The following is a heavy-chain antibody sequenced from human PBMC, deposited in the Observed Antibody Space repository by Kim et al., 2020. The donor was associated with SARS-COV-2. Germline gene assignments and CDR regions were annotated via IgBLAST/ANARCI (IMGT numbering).Heavy chain of an antibody. CDR2: ISSSSSTI. J-gene: IGHJ6*02. CDR3: ARVEMATIERYYYGMDV. D-gene: IGHD5-12*01. CDR1: GFTFSSYS. Sequence: GGSLRLSCAASGFTFSSYSMNWVRQAPGKGLEWVSYISSSSSTIYYADSVKGRFTISRDNAKNSLYLQMNSLRDEDTAVYYCARVEMATIERYYYGMDVWGQGTTVTVSS. V-gene: IGHV3-48*02.